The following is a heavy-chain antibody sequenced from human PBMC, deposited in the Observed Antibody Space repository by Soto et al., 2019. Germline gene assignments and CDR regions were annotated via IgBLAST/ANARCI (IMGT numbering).Heavy chain of an antibody. Sequence: GGSLRLSCAAPGFTFSSYGMHWVRQAPGKGLEWVAVIWYDGSNKYYADSVKGRFTISRDNSKNTLYLQMNSLRAEDTAVYYCARDRTLVPDYGDSPGAAFDIWGQGTMVTVSS. V-gene: IGHV3-33*08. CDR2: IWYDGSNK. CDR1: GFTFSSYG. D-gene: IGHD4-17*01. J-gene: IGHJ3*02. CDR3: ARDRTLVPDYGDSPGAAFDI.